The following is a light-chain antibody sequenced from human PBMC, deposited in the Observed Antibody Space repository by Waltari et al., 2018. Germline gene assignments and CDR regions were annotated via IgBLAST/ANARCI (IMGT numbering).Light chain of an antibody. CDR3: QQYNNLWT. CDR1: QTIYDW. CDR2: KAS. Sequence: DIQMNKTPSTLSASVGDRVTITCRASQTIYDWLAWYQQKPGKVPKLLISKASTLESGVPSRFSGSGFGTEFTLTISSLQPDDFATYYCQQYNNLWTFGQGTKVERK. J-gene: IGKJ1*01. V-gene: IGKV1-5*03.